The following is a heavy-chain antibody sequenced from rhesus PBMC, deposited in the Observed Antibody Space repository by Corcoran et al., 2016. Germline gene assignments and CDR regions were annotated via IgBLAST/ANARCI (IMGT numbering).Heavy chain of an antibody. J-gene: IGHJ1*01. CDR2: IRNKAKGGTA. D-gene: IGHD4-29*01. CDR1: GFTFSDYY. CDR3: TTEGSRDPEYFEF. V-gene: IGHV3-116*02. Sequence: EVRLVESGGGVVQPGGSLRLSCAASGFTFSDYYMSWVRQAPGRGQEWVGLIRNKAKGGTAEYAVSVKGRFTISRDESKNVTYLQMNSLKTEDTAVYYCTTEGSRDPEYFEFWGQGALVTVSS.